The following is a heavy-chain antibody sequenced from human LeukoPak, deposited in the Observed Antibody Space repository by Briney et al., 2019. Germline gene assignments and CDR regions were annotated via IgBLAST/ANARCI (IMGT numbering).Heavy chain of an antibody. CDR1: GGSFSGYY. D-gene: IGHD3-9*01. CDR3: ARARSLTGYYYTYYYYYMDV. CDR2: INHSGST. J-gene: IGHJ6*03. Sequence: SETLSLTCAVYGGSFSGYYWSWIRQPPGKGLEWIGEINHSGSTNYNPSLKSRVTISVDTSKNQFPLKLSSVTAADTAVYYCARARSLTGYYYTYYYYYMDVWGKGTTVTVSS. V-gene: IGHV4-34*01.